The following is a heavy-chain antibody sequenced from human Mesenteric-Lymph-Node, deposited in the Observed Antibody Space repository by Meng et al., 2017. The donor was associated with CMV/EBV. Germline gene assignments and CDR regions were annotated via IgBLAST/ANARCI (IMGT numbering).Heavy chain of an antibody. CDR3: AKDNIDLMVYSISGYDY. Sequence: GESLKISCAASGFTFSDSAMHWVRQASGKGLEWVGRIRSRGNNYATAYAASVKGRFTISRDNSKNTLSLQMNSLRAEDTAVYYCAKDNIDLMVYSISGYDYWGQGTLVTVSS. J-gene: IGHJ4*02. CDR2: IRSRGNNYAT. D-gene: IGHD2-8*01. CDR1: GFTFSDSA. V-gene: IGHV3-73*01.